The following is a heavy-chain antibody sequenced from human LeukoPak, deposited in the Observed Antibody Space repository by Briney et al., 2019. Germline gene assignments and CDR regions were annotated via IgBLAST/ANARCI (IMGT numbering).Heavy chain of an antibody. J-gene: IGHJ4*02. D-gene: IGHD5-18*01. Sequence: ASVKVSCKVSGYTLTELSMHWVRQAPGKGLEWMGGFDPEDGETIYAQKFQGRVTMTEDTSTDTAYMELSSLRSDDTAVYYCARVRGYSYGVFFDYWGQGTLVTVSS. V-gene: IGHV1-24*01. CDR2: FDPEDGET. CDR3: ARVRGYSYGVFFDY. CDR1: GYTLTELS.